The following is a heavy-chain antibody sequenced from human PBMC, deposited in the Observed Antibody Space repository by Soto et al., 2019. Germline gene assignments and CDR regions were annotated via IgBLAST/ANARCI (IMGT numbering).Heavy chain of an antibody. CDR2: INSDGSST. CDR3: AREGFGYQLLLSDWFDP. CDR1: GFRFSSYW. V-gene: IGHV3-74*01. J-gene: IGHJ5*02. Sequence: EVQLVESGGGLVQPGGSLRLSCAASGFRFSSYWMHWVRQAPGKGLVWVSRINSDGSSTRYADSVKGRFTISRDNAKNTVYLQMNSLRAEDTAVYYCAREGFGYQLLLSDWFDPWGQGTLVTVSS. D-gene: IGHD2-2*01.